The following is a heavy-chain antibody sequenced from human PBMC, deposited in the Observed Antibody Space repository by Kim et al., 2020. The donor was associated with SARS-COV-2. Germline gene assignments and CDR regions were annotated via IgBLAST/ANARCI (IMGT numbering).Heavy chain of an antibody. CDR3: AKDQELLWFGDGYYFDY. D-gene: IGHD3-10*01. V-gene: IGHV3-23*01. Sequence: GGSLRLSCAASGFTFSSYAMSWVRQAPGKGLEWVSAISGSGGSTYYADSVKGRFTISRDNSKNTLYLQMNSLRAEDTAVYYCAKDQELLWFGDGYYFDYWGQGTLVTVSS. CDR2: ISGSGGST. J-gene: IGHJ4*02. CDR1: GFTFSSYA.